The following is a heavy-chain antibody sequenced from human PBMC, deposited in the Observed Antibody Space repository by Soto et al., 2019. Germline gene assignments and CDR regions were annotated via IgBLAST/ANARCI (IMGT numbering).Heavy chain of an antibody. J-gene: IGHJ6*02. Sequence: QVQLLQSGAEVKKPGASVKVSCKASGYRFTTYGITWVRLAPGQGLEWLGGISTYNGITDYAQNLQDRVTMTKETSTSTAYMEVTSLTSDDTAVYYCARGLGTNGLDVWGQGTTVTVSS. CDR2: ISTYNGIT. CDR1: GYRFTTYG. V-gene: IGHV1-18*04. D-gene: IGHD7-27*01. CDR3: ARGLGTNGLDV.